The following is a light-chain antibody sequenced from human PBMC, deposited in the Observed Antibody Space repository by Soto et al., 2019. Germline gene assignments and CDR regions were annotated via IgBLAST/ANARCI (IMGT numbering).Light chain of an antibody. Sequence: DVQMTQSPSTLSASLGDRGTITCQASQSISSCLAWYQQKPGQAPTLLIYDASSLESGVPSRFSGSGSGTEFTLTISSLQPDDFATYYCQQYNSYPWTFGQGTKVDIK. J-gene: IGKJ1*01. CDR2: DAS. V-gene: IGKV1-5*01. CDR1: QSISSC. CDR3: QQYNSYPWT.